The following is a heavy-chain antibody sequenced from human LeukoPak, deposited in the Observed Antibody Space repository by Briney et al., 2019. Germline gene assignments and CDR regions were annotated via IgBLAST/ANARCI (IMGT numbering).Heavy chain of an antibody. J-gene: IGHJ4*02. D-gene: IGHD5-12*01. CDR3: ARTRREKGYSGYVWHFDY. CDR2: VYSSGSP. V-gene: IGHV4-30-4*08. Sequence: SQTLSLTRTVSGGSVNSGDYYWTWIRQPPGKGLEYIGNVYSSGSPYINPSLKSRVTISVDTSKNQFSLKLSSVTAADTAVYYCARTRREKGYSGYVWHFDYWGQGTLVTVSS. CDR1: GGSVNSGDYY.